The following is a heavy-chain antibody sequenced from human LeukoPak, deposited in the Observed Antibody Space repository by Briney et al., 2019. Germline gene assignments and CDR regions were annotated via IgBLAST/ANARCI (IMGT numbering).Heavy chain of an antibody. V-gene: IGHV3-21*01. CDR3: ARGYSSGWFPDWFDP. D-gene: IGHD6-19*01. CDR2: ISSSSSYI. Sequence: SGGSLRLSCAASGFTFSSYSMNWVRQAPGKGLEWVSSISSSSSYIYYADSVKGRFTISRDNAKNSLYLQMHSLRTEDTAVYYCARGYSSGWFPDWFDPWGQGTLVTVSS. CDR1: GFTFSSYS. J-gene: IGHJ5*02.